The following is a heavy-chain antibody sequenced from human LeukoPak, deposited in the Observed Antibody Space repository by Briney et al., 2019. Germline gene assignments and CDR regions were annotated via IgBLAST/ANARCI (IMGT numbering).Heavy chain of an antibody. CDR1: GGTFSSYA. CDR3: ASPYGSGDLGSQYYYYGMDV. D-gene: IGHD3-10*01. CDR2: IIPIFGTA. Sequence: SVKVSCKASGGTFSSYAISWVRQALGQGLEWMGGIIPIFGTANYAQKFQGRVTITADESTSTAYMELSSLRSEDTAVYYCASPYGSGDLGSQYYYYGMDVWGQGTTVTVSS. J-gene: IGHJ6*02. V-gene: IGHV1-69*13.